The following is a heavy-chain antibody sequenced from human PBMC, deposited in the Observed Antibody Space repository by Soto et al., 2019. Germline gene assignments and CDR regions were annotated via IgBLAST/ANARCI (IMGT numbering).Heavy chain of an antibody. CDR3: ARESYFLVEPVANGMDV. D-gene: IGHD2-2*01. Sequence: GASVKVSCKASGYTFTDYYIHWVRQAPGQGLEWMEWINPNSGGTNYAQKFQGWVTMTRDTSISTAYMELSRLRSDDTAVYYCARESYFLVEPVANGMDVWGQGAMVSVSS. V-gene: IGHV1-2*04. CDR1: GYTFTDYY. J-gene: IGHJ6*02. CDR2: INPNSGGT.